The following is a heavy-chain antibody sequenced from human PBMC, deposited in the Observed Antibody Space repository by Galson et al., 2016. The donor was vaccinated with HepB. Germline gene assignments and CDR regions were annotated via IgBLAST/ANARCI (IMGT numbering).Heavy chain of an antibody. J-gene: IGHJ6*02. V-gene: IGHV4-34*01. CDR1: GGPFSGYS. CDR3: ARRRSNYYYYHMDV. Sequence: SETLSLTCAVYGGPFSGYSWTWIRQPPGKGLEWIGEIDHSGSTYYSPALKGRVTISVDMSKNQIFLKLRSVTAADTAVYFCARRRSNYYYYHMDVWGQGTAVTVSS. CDR2: IDHSGST.